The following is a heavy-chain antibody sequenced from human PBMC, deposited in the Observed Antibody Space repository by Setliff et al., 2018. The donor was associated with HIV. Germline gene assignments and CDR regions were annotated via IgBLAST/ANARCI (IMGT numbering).Heavy chain of an antibody. CDR1: GGSFSSSTYS. CDR2: IHSSGTT. CDR3: ARGSGSFDF. V-gene: IGHV4-39*07. Sequence: PSETLSLTCTVSGGSFSSSTYSWGWIRQPPGMGLEWIGSIHSSGTTYYNPSLKSRVTMSVDTSKNQFSLKLSSVTAADTAVYYCARGSGSFDFWGQGTMVTVSS. D-gene: IGHD3-10*01. J-gene: IGHJ3*01.